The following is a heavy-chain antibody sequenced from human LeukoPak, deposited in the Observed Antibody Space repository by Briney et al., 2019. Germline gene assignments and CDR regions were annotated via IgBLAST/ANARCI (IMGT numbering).Heavy chain of an antibody. V-gene: IGHV3-7*01. CDR3: ARCKNYYDSSGYFYYFDY. CDR2: IKQDGSEK. CDR1: GFTFSSYW. D-gene: IGHD3-22*01. J-gene: IGHJ4*02. Sequence: PGGSLRLSCAASGFTFSSYWMSWVRQAPGKGLEWVANIKQDGSEKYYVDSVKGRFTISRDNAKNSLYLQMNSLRAEDTAVYYCARCKNYYDSSGYFYYFDYWGQGTLVTVSS.